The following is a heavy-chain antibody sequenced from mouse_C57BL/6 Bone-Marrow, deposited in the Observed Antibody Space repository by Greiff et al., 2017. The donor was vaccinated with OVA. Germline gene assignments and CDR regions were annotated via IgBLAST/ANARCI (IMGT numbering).Heavy chain of an antibody. CDR2: ISGGGGNT. CDR1: GFTFSSYT. Sequence: EVQVVESGGGLVKPGGSLKLSCAASGFTFSSYTMSWVRQTPEKRLEWVATISGGGGNTYYPDSVKGRFTISRDNAKNTLYLQMSSLRSEDTALYYWARLSFYWFAYWGQGTLVTVSA. V-gene: IGHV5-9*01. CDR3: ARLSFYWFAY. J-gene: IGHJ3*01.